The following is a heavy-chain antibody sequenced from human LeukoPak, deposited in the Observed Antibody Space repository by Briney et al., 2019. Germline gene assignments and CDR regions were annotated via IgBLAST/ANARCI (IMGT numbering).Heavy chain of an antibody. D-gene: IGHD3-22*01. CDR2: IRSKANSYAT. CDR1: GFTFSGSA. CDR3: TRPSYDSCVSGVVY. J-gene: IGHJ4*02. Sequence: PGGSLRLSCATSGFTFSGSAIHWVRQASGKGLEWVGRIRSKANSYATTDVASVKGRFTISRDDSKNTAYLEMSSLKTEDTAVYYCTRPSYDSCVSGVVYWGQGTLVTVSS. V-gene: IGHV3-73*01.